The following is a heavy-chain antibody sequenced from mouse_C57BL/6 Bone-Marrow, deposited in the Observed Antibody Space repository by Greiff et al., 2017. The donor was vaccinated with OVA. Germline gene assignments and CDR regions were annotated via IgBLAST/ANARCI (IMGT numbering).Heavy chain of an antibody. Sequence: VQLQQSGPELVKPGASVKISCKASGYSFTDYNMNWVKQSNGKSLEWIGVINPNYGTTNYNQKFKGKATLTVDQSSSTAYMQLNSLTSEDSAVYYCARALYSNYVAWFAYWGQGTLVTVSA. CDR3: ARALYSNYVAWFAY. D-gene: IGHD2-5*01. J-gene: IGHJ3*01. CDR2: INPNYGTT. CDR1: GYSFTDYN. V-gene: IGHV1-39*01.